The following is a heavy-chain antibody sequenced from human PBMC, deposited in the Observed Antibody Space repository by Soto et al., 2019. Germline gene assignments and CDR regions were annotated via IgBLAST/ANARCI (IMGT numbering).Heavy chain of an antibody. D-gene: IGHD2-15*01. J-gene: IGHJ6*02. CDR1: GGSISSGGYY. V-gene: IGHV4-31*03. CDR3: ARGPPPKWSASYYYGMDV. CDR2: IYYSGST. Sequence: SETLSLTCTVSGGSISSGGYYWSWIRQHPGKGLEWIGYIYYSGSTYYNPSLKSRVTISVDTSKNQFSLKLSSVTAADTAVYYCARGPPPKWSASYYYGMDVWGQGTTVTVSS.